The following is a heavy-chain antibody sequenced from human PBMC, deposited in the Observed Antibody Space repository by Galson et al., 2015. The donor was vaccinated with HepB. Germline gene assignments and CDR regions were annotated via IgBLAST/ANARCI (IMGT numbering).Heavy chain of an antibody. CDR1: GYTFTNYG. CDR3: ARGWGDYGDYISYGMDV. Sequence: SVKVSCKASGYTFTNYGITWVRQAPGQELEWMGWMNPYSGSTGYAQNFQGRVTMTRDTAIGTAYMELSSLRSEDTAVYYCARGWGDYGDYISYGMDVWGQGTTVTVFS. D-gene: IGHD4-17*01. CDR2: MNPYSGST. V-gene: IGHV1-8*02. J-gene: IGHJ6*02.